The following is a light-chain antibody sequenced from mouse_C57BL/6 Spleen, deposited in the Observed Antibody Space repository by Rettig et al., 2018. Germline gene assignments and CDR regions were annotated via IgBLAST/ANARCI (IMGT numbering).Light chain of an antibody. CDR2: DTS. J-gene: IGKJ5*01. CDR3: QQWSSYPLT. Sequence: QIVLTQSPAIMSASPGEKVTMTCSASSSVSYMYWCQQKPGSSPRLLIYDTSNLASGVPVRFSGSGSGTSYSLTISRMEAEDAATYYCQQWSSYPLTFGAG. CDR1: SSVSY. V-gene: IGKV4-55*01.